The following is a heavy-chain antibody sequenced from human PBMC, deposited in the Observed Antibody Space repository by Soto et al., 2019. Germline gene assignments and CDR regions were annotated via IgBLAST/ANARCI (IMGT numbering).Heavy chain of an antibody. CDR1: GGSVSSGSYY. D-gene: IGHD3-22*01. CDR2: IYYSGST. J-gene: IGHJ3*02. CDR3: ARAFVYYDSSGPRPDAFDI. V-gene: IGHV4-61*01. Sequence: SETLSLTCTVSGGSVSSGSYYWSWIRQPPGKGLEWIGYIYYSGSTNYNPSLKSRVTISVDTSKNQFSLKLSSVTAADTAVYYCARAFVYYDSSGPRPDAFDIWGQGTMVTVSS.